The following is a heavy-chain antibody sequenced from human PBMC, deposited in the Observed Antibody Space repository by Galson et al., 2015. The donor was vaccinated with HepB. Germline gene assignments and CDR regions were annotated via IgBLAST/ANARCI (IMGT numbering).Heavy chain of an antibody. J-gene: IGHJ6*03. CDR1: GDSVSSNSAA. Sequence: CAISGDSVSSNSAAWNWIRQSPSRGLEWLGRTYYRSKWYNDYAVSVKSRITINPDTSKNQFSLQLNSVTPEDTAVYYCAREPAAFYYYYYYMDVWGKGTTVTVSS. D-gene: IGHD2-2*01. CDR2: TYYRSKWYN. CDR3: AREPAAFYYYYYYMDV. V-gene: IGHV6-1*01.